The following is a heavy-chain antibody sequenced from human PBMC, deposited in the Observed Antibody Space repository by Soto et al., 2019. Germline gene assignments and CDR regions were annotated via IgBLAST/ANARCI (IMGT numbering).Heavy chain of an antibody. Sequence: PGGSLRLSCAASGFTFSSYGMHWVRQAPGKGLEWVAVISYDGSNKYYADSVKGRFTISRDNSKNTLYLQMNSLRAEDTAVYYCANLYCSSTSCYNYWGQGTLVTVSS. J-gene: IGHJ4*02. D-gene: IGHD2-2*02. CDR3: ANLYCSSTSCYNY. CDR2: ISYDGSNK. V-gene: IGHV3-30*18. CDR1: GFTFSSYG.